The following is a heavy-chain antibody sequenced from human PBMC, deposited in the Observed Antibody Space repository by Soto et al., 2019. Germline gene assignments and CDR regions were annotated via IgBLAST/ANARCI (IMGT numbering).Heavy chain of an antibody. D-gene: IGHD3-10*01. CDR1: GFTFNIYG. CDR2: TSYDGSDK. J-gene: IGHJ4*02. V-gene: IGHV3-30*18. Sequence: HVQLVESGGGVVQPGRSLRLSCGASGFTFNIYGMHWVRQAPGKGLEWVAVTSYDGSDKFYADSVKGRFTISRDNSKNTLYFEMNSLRTDDTAFYYCAKDLRTMVRGVVAYYFDNCGQGTLVTVSS. CDR3: AKDLRTMVRGVVAYYFDN.